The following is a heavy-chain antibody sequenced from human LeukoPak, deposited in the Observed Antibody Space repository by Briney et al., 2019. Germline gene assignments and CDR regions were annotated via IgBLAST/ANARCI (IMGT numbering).Heavy chain of an antibody. CDR2: ISAYNGNT. D-gene: IGHD3-10*01. Sequence: ASVKVSCRASGYTFTSYGISWVRQAPGQGLEWMGWISAYNGNTNYAQKLQGRVTITRDTSASTAYMELSSLRSEDTAVYYCARDEAYYGSGSYGWFDPWGQGTLVTVSS. J-gene: IGHJ5*02. CDR3: ARDEAYYGSGSYGWFDP. V-gene: IGHV1-18*01. CDR1: GYTFTSYG.